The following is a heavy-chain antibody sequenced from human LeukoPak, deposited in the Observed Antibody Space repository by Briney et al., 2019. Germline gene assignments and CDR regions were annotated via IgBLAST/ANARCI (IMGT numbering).Heavy chain of an antibody. V-gene: IGHV4-31*03. CDR3: ARDSLIVGATDDAFDI. CDR2: IYYSGST. J-gene: IGHJ3*02. D-gene: IGHD1-26*01. Sequence: TLSLTCTVSGGSISSGGYYWSWIRQHPGKGLEWIGYIYYSGSTYYNPSLKSRVTISVDTSKNQFSLKLSSVTAADTAVYYCARDSLIVGATDDAFDIWGQGTMVTVSS. CDR1: GGSISSGGYY.